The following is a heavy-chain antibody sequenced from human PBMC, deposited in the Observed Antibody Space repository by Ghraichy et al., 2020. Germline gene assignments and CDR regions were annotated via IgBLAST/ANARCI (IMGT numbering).Heavy chain of an antibody. CDR1: GYSFTSYW. V-gene: IGHV5-51*01. CDR3: ARPVEMATMDDAFDI. J-gene: IGHJ3*02. Sequence: GESLNISCKGSGYSFTSYWIGWVRQMPGKGLEWMGIIYPGDSDTRYSPSFQGQVTISADKSISTAYLQWSSLKASDTAMYYCARPVEMATMDDAFDIWGQGTIVTVSS. D-gene: IGHD5-24*01. CDR2: IYPGDSDT.